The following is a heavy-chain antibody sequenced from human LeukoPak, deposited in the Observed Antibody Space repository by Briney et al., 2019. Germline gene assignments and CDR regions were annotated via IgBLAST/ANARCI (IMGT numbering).Heavy chain of an antibody. CDR3: ANKRYSSGWYEV. Sequence: PGGSLRLSCAASGFTFSSYWMHWVRQVPGKGLVWVSRINSDGSTTNYADSVKGRFTISRDNAKNTLYLHMNSLTAEDTAVYYCANKRYSSGWYEVWGQGTLVTVSS. CDR2: INSDGSTT. V-gene: IGHV3-74*01. J-gene: IGHJ4*02. D-gene: IGHD6-19*01. CDR1: GFTFSSYW.